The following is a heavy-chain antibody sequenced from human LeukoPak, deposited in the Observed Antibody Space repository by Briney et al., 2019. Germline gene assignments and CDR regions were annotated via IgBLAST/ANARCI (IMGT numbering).Heavy chain of an antibody. CDR1: GGSINYYY. Sequence: SETLSLTCTVSGGSINYYYWMWIRQPPGKGLEWIGYIYYSGGTHYNPSLKSRVTMLVDTSKNQFSLKLTAVTAADTAIYYCATYYDRSGYKLDYWGQGTLVTVSS. J-gene: IGHJ4*02. CDR2: IYYSGGT. CDR3: ATYYDRSGYKLDY. D-gene: IGHD3-22*01. V-gene: IGHV4-59*01.